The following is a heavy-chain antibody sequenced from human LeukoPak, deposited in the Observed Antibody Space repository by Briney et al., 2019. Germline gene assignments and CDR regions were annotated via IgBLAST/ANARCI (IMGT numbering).Heavy chain of an antibody. Sequence: PSQTLSLTCTVSGGSISSGGYYWSWIRQPPGKGLEWIGYIYYSGSTNYNPSLKSRVTISVDTSKNQFSLKLSSVTAADTAVYYCASLRPGDYVWGSYRPAEYFQHWGQGTLVTVSS. V-gene: IGHV4-61*08. D-gene: IGHD3-16*02. J-gene: IGHJ1*01. CDR1: GGSISSGGYY. CDR2: IYYSGST. CDR3: ASLRPGDYVWGSYRPAEYFQH.